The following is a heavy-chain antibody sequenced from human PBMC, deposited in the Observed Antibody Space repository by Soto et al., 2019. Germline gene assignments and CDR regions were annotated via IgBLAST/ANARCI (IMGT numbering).Heavy chain of an antibody. D-gene: IGHD2-2*03. J-gene: IGHJ4*02. CDR1: GGTFISYA. Sequence: QVQLVQSGAEVKKPGSSVKLSCTVSGGTFISYAISWVRQAPGRGLEWMGGIIPVFGTANYTQQFQGRVTITADKSTSTAYMDLSSLSSEYWALDYGDRGRGTGYFTAFDYWGQGTLVTVSS. CDR3: DRGRGTGYFTAFDY. V-gene: IGHV1-69*06. CDR2: IIPVFGTA.